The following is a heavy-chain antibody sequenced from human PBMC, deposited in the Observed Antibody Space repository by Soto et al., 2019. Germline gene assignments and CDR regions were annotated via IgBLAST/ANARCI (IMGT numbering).Heavy chain of an antibody. V-gene: IGHV3-7*01. Sequence: GGSLRLSCAASGFTFSSYWMSWVRQAPGKGLEWVANIKQDGSEKYYADSVKGRFTISRDNSKNTLYLQMNSLRAEDTAVYYCAKDSAPFGGIAAAWGQGTLVTVSS. CDR3: AKDSAPFGGIAAA. J-gene: IGHJ4*02. D-gene: IGHD6-13*01. CDR1: GFTFSSYW. CDR2: IKQDGSEK.